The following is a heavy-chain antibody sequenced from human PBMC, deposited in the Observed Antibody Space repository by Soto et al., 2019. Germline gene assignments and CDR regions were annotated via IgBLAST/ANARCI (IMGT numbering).Heavy chain of an antibody. CDR2: VSVSGGTT. J-gene: IGHJ4*02. CDR1: GFTFSSYA. CDR3: AKGLRLFGVAPPLAPSDY. D-gene: IGHD3-3*01. Sequence: PGGSLRLSCAASGFTFSSYAMSWVRQAPGKGLEWVSTVSVSGGTTYYADSVKGRFTISRDNPKNTPYLQMNSLRVEDTAVYYCAKGLRLFGVAPPLAPSDYWGQGTPVTVPS. V-gene: IGHV3-23*01.